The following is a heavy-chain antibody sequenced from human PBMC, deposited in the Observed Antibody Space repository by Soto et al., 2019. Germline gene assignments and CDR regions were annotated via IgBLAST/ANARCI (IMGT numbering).Heavy chain of an antibody. J-gene: IGHJ6*02. D-gene: IGHD3-3*01. Sequence: PGEFLKISCKGSGYSFTSYWSSWVRQMPGKGLEWMGRIDPSDSYTNYSPSFQGHVTISADKSISTAYLQWSSLKASDTAMYYCARLMSGVYYYYYYGMDVWGQGTTVTVSS. CDR3: ARLMSGVYYYYYYGMDV. V-gene: IGHV5-10-1*01. CDR1: GYSFTSYW. CDR2: IDPSDSYT.